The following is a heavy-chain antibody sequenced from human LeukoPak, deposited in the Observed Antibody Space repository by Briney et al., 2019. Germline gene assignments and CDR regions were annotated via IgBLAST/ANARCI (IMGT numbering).Heavy chain of an antibody. D-gene: IGHD3-10*01. Sequence: GGSLRLSCAASGFTFSDHYMDWVRQAPGKGLEWVGRTRNKANSYTTEYAASVKGRFTISRDDSKNSLYLQMNSLKTDDTAVYYCTRDGMDRGVIITHFFDYWGQGTLVTVSS. V-gene: IGHV3-72*01. CDR3: TRDGMDRGVIITHFFDY. CDR2: TRNKANSYTT. J-gene: IGHJ4*02. CDR1: GFTFSDHY.